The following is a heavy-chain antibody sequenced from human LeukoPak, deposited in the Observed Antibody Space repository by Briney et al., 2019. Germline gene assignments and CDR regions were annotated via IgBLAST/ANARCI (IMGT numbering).Heavy chain of an antibody. V-gene: IGHV4-34*01. CDR1: GFTFSDYD. CDR2: VNHSGST. J-gene: IGHJ6*03. Sequence: GSLRLSCSASGFTFSDYDMNWIRQSPGKGLEWIGEVNHSGSTNYNPSLKSRVTISLNTSTNQFSLSLTSVTAADTAVYYCARGGPRVYYYYYYMDVWGKGTSVTVSS. CDR3: ARGGPRVYYYYYYMDV.